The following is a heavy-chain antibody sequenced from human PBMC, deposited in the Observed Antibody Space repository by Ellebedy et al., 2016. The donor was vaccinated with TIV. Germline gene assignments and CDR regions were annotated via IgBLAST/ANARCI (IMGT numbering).Heavy chain of an antibody. D-gene: IGHD5-12*01. CDR3: ARGPRRGYEVTFFED. Sequence: SETLSLTXTVSGGSISSNSYYWAWVRQPPGQALEWIGTVYYSGTARHTSSLNNRVSLSVDRSRNQFSLKLNSLTAADTAVYFGARGPRRGYEVTFFEDWGQGALVTVAS. CDR1: GGSISSNSYY. V-gene: IGHV4-39*07. J-gene: IGHJ4*02. CDR2: VYYSGTA.